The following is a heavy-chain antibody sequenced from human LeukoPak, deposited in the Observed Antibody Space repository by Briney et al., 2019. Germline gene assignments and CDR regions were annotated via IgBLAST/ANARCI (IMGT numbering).Heavy chain of an antibody. Sequence: GGSLRLSCAASGFTFSSYWMHWVRQAPGKGLVWVSRINSDGSSTSYADSVKGRFTISRDNAKNTLYLQMNSLRAEDTAVYYCARDRSGSWYYYDSSGYYDYWGQGILVTASS. CDR3: ARDRSGSWYYYDSSGYYDY. V-gene: IGHV3-74*01. D-gene: IGHD3-22*01. J-gene: IGHJ4*02. CDR2: INSDGSST. CDR1: GFTFSSYW.